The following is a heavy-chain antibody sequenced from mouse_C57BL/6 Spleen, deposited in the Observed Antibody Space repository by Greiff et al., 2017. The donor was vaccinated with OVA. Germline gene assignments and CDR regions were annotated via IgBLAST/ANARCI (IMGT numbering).Heavy chain of an antibody. V-gene: IGHV1-53*01. CDR2: INPSNGGT. CDR1: GYTFTSYW. CDR3: ARGAAQALYAMDY. D-gene: IGHD3-2*02. Sequence: QVQLQQPGTELVKPGASVKLSCKASGYTFTSYWMHWVKQRPGQGLEWIGYINPSNGGTNYNEKFKSKATLTVDKSSSTAYMQLSSLTSEDSAVYYCARGAAQALYAMDYWGQGTSVTVSS. J-gene: IGHJ4*01.